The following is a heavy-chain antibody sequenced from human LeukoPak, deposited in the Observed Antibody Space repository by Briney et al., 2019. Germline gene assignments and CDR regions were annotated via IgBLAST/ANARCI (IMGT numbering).Heavy chain of an antibody. V-gene: IGHV3-33*01. CDR1: GVTFSSDG. Sequence: GRSLRLSCAASGVTFSSDGMHWGRQGPRKGLEWEAVRWYDGSNKYYADSLNGRFTISRDNSKNTLYLQMNSLRAEDTAVYYCAREGSGWYVSHWDQGTLVTVSS. CDR2: RWYDGSNK. J-gene: IGHJ4*02. D-gene: IGHD6-19*01. CDR3: AREGSGWYVSH.